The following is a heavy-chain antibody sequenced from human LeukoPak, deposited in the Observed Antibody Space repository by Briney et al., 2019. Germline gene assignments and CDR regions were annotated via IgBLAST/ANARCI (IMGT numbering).Heavy chain of an antibody. Sequence: PGGSLRLSCTASGFTFRDYNINWFRQAPGRGLEWVGFIRSKADGGTTEYAASVKGRFTISRDDSKNVAYLQINNLRAEDTALYYCARDDRPSGHDFDYWGQETLVTVSS. V-gene: IGHV3-49*03. CDR1: GFTFRDYN. CDR2: IRSKADGGTT. D-gene: IGHD6-6*01. CDR3: ARDDRPSGHDFDY. J-gene: IGHJ4*02.